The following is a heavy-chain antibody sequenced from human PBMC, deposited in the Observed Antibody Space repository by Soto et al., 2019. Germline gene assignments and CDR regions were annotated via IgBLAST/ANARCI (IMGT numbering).Heavy chain of an antibody. CDR1: GFTFSSYE. CDR2: ISSSGSTI. Sequence: EVQVVESGGGLVQPGGSLRLSCAASGFTFSSYEMNWVGQAPGKGLEWVSYISSSGSTIYYADSVKGRFTISRDNAKNSLYLQMNSLRAEDTAVYYCARKRGYSYGFFFDYWGQGTLVTVSS. J-gene: IGHJ4*02. D-gene: IGHD5-18*01. CDR3: ARKRGYSYGFFFDY. V-gene: IGHV3-48*03.